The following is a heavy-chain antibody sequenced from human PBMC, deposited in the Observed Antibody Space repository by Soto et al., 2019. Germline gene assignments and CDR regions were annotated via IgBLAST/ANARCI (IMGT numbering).Heavy chain of an antibody. V-gene: IGHV1-8*01. J-gene: IGHJ4*02. CDR1: GHTLIELS. CDR2: MNPYNGNT. Sequence: ASVKVSCKVSGHTLIELSMHWVRQATGQGLEWMGWMNPYNGNTGYAQKFQGRVTVTRNTSISTVYMELSGLRRDDTAVYYCARRKERSGPHYFDYWGQGSQVTVSS. CDR3: ARRKERSGPHYFDY. D-gene: IGHD6-25*01.